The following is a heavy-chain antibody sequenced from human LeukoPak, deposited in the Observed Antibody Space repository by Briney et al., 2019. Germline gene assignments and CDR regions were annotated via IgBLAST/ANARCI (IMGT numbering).Heavy chain of an antibody. D-gene: IGHD2-2*02. Sequence: GRSLRLSCAASGFTFSSYAMHWVRQAPGKGLEWVAVISYDGSNKYYADSVKGRFTISRDNSKNTLYLQMNSLRAEDTAVYYCGRGELPAAIGPLDYWGQGTLVTVSS. CDR3: GRGELPAAIGPLDY. J-gene: IGHJ4*02. CDR1: GFTFSSYA. V-gene: IGHV3-30*01. CDR2: ISYDGSNK.